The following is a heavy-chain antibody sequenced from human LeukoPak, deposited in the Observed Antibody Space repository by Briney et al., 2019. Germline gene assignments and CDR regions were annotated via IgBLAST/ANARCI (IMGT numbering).Heavy chain of an antibody. J-gene: IGHJ3*02. CDR1: GGSISSYY. Sequence: SETLSLTCIVSGGSISSYYWNWIRQPPGKGLEWIGYIYSSGSTNSNPSLKSRVTISVDTSKSQFSLKMTSVTAADTAVYYCARQGSGGRAFDIWGQGTMVTVSS. CDR3: ARQGSGGRAFDI. D-gene: IGHD1-26*01. CDR2: IYSSGST. V-gene: IGHV4-59*08.